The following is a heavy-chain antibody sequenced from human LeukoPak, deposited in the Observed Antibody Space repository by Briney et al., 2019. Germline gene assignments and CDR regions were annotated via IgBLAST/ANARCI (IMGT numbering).Heavy chain of an antibody. CDR2: INWNGGST. J-gene: IGHJ4*02. V-gene: IGHV3-20*04. CDR3: AKSKYSSSFPPDY. CDR1: GFTFDDYG. D-gene: IGHD6-13*01. Sequence: GGSLRLSCAASGFTFDDYGMSWVRQAPGKGLEWVSGINWNGGSTGYADSVKGRFTISRNNAKNSLYLQMNSLRAEDTALYYSAKSKYSSSFPPDYWGQGTLVTVSS.